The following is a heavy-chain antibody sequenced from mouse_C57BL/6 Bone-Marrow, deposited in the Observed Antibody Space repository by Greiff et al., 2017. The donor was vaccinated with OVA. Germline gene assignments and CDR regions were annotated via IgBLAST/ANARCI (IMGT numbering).Heavy chain of an antibody. CDR3: ANYGSSPYWYFDG. CDR2: IYPRDGST. CDR1: GYTFTDHT. J-gene: IGHJ1*03. Sequence: VQLQQSDAELVKPGASVKISCKVSGYTFTDHTIHWMKQRPEQGLEWIGYIYPRDGSTKYNEKFKGKATLTADKSSSTAYMQLNSLTSEDSAVEFCANYGSSPYWYFDGGGRGTTGTVSS. D-gene: IGHD1-1*01. V-gene: IGHV1-78*01.